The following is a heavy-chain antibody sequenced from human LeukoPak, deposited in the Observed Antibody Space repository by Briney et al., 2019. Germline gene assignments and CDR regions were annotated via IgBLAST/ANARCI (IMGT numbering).Heavy chain of an antibody. Sequence: PSETLSLTCTVSGGSISSSSYYWGWIRQPPGKGLEWIGSIYYSGSTYYNPSLKSRVTISVDTSKNQFSLKLSSVTAADTAVYYCARPYGDYEKGYAFDIWGQGTMVTVSS. J-gene: IGHJ3*02. V-gene: IGHV4-39*07. CDR1: GGSISSSSYY. D-gene: IGHD4-17*01. CDR2: IYYSGST. CDR3: ARPYGDYEKGYAFDI.